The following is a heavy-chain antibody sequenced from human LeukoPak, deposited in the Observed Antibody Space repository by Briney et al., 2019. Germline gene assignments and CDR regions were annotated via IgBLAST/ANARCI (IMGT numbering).Heavy chain of an antibody. Sequence: GGSLRLSCAASGFTFSSYWMNWVRQAPGKGLVWVSRIASDGSSTTYADSVKGRFSISRDNAKNTLYLQMNSLRVEDTAVYYCAISAAGGCFVYWGQGTLVTVSS. CDR2: IASDGSST. CDR3: AISAAGGCFVY. J-gene: IGHJ4*02. CDR1: GFTFSSYW. V-gene: IGHV3-74*01. D-gene: IGHD6-13*01.